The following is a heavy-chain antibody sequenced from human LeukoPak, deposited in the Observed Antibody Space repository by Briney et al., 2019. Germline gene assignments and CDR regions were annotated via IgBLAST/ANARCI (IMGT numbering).Heavy chain of an antibody. CDR2: ISPSADST. Sequence: GGSLRLSCAASGFTFSNYAMSWVRQAPGKGLEWVSAISPSADSTSYADSVKGRFAISRDNSKNTVYLQMDSLRAEDTAVYYCAKRESSSSWYNYFDYWGRGTLVTVPS. V-gene: IGHV3-23*01. D-gene: IGHD6-13*01. CDR3: AKRESSSSWYNYFDY. J-gene: IGHJ4*02. CDR1: GFTFSNYA.